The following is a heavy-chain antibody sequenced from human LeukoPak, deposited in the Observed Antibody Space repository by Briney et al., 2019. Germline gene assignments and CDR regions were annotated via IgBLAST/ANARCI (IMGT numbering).Heavy chain of an antibody. CDR3: ARDGSSWYRFDY. J-gene: IGHJ4*02. CDR2: ISSSSSYI. CDR1: GFTFSSYS. V-gene: IGHV3-21*01. Sequence: GGSLRLSCAASGFTFSSYSMNWVRQAPGKGLEWVSSISSSSSYIYCADSVKGRFTISRDNAKNSLYLQMNSLRAEDTAVYYCARDGSSWYRFDYWGQGTLVTVSS. D-gene: IGHD6-13*01.